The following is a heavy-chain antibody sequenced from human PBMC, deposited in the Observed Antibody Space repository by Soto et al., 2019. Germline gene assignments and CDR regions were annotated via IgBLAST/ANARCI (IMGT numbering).Heavy chain of an antibody. D-gene: IGHD3-10*01. CDR1: GFTFSSYW. Sequence: GGSLRLSCAASGFTFSSYWMSWVRQAPGKGLEWVANIKQDGSEKYYVDSVKGRFTISRDNAKNSLYLQMNSLRAEDTAVYYCASGGTMVREAGAFDIWGQGTMVTVSS. V-gene: IGHV3-7*01. J-gene: IGHJ3*02. CDR2: IKQDGSEK. CDR3: ASGGTMVREAGAFDI.